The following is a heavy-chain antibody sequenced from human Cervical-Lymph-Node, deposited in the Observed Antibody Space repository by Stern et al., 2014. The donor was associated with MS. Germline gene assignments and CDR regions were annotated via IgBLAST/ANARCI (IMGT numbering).Heavy chain of an antibody. J-gene: IGHJ5*02. CDR1: GGSFDAFY. CDR3: ARTWIAVRNTKWFDP. CDR2: ISHSGYT. V-gene: IGHV4-34*01. D-gene: IGHD6-6*01. Sequence: QVQLQQWGAGLLKPSETLSLTCAVYGGSFDAFYWSWIRQPPGKGLEWIGEISHSGYTNSNPSLKSRVTISVDTSKNQFSLKLSSVTAADTAVYYCARTWIAVRNTKWFDPWGQGTLVTVSS.